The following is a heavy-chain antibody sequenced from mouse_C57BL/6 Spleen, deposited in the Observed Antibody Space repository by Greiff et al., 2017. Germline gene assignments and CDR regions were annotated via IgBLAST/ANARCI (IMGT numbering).Heavy chain of an antibody. V-gene: IGHV3-6*01. CDR1: GYSITSGYY. J-gene: IGHJ3*01. Sequence: EVKLMESGPGLVKPSQSLSLTCSVTGYSITSGYYWNWIRQFPGNKLEWMGYISYDGSNNYNPSLKNRISITRDTSKNQFFLKLNSVTTEDTATYYCAREWDAYWGQGTLVTVSA. CDR2: ISYDGSN. CDR3: AREWDAY. D-gene: IGHD4-1*01.